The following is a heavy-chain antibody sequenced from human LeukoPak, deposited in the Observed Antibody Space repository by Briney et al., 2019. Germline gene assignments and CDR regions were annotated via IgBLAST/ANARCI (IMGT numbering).Heavy chain of an antibody. D-gene: IGHD6-19*01. V-gene: IGHV3-21*06. CDR2: INWGSNHI. CDR3: ARDNSGWSRDY. Sequence: PGGSLRLSCAASGFTFSSYAMHWVRQAPGKGLEWVSSINWGSNHIYYADAVQGRFTISRDNAKNSLYLQMNSLRAEDTAIYYCARDNSGWSRDYWGQGTLVTVSS. J-gene: IGHJ4*02. CDR1: GFTFSSYA.